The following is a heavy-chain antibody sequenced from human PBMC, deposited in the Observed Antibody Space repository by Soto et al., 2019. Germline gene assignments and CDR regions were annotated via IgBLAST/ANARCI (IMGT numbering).Heavy chain of an antibody. D-gene: IGHD6-19*01. CDR1: GGTFSSYA. CDR2: IIPIFGTA. Sequence: QVQLVQSGAEVKKPGSSVKVSCKASGGTFSSYAISWVRQAPGQGLEWMGGIIPIFGTANYAQKFQGRVTITADESTSTAYMERSSLRSEDTAVYYCARDFGVAGTFAFDIWGQGTMVTVSS. V-gene: IGHV1-69*01. J-gene: IGHJ3*02. CDR3: ARDFGVAGTFAFDI.